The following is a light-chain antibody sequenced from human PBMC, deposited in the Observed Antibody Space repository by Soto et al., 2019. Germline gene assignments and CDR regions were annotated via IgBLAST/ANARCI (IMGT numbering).Light chain of an antibody. J-gene: IGKJ1*01. V-gene: IGKV3-20*01. CDR2: GAS. CDR1: QSVSSNF. Sequence: EILLTQSPGTLSLSPGERATLSCRASQSVSSNFLAWYQQKPGQAPRLLIYGASNRATGIPDRFSGSGSGTDFTLTISGLEPEDFAVYSCQQYDTSPRTFGQGTKVDIK. CDR3: QQYDTSPRT.